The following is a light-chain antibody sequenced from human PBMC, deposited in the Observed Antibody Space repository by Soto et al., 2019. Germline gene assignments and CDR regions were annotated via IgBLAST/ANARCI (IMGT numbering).Light chain of an antibody. J-gene: IGLJ1*01. CDR1: SSDLGSYNR. CDR2: EVS. Sequence: QSALTQPPSVSGSPGQSVTISCTGTSSDLGSYNRVSWYQQPPGTAPKLMIYEVSNRPSGVPDRFSGSKPGKTASLTISGLQAEDEADYYCSLYISGSTYVFGTGTKVTVL. CDR3: SLYISGSTYV. V-gene: IGLV2-18*01.